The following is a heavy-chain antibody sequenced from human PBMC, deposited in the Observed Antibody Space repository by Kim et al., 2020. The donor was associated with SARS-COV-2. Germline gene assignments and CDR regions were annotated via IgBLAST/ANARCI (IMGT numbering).Heavy chain of an antibody. V-gene: IGHV1-18*04. D-gene: IGHD3-22*01. CDR2: ISAYNGNT. Sequence: ASVKVSCKASGYTFTSYGISWVRQAPGQGLEWMGWISAYNGNTNYAQKLQGRVTMTTDTSTSTAYMELRSLRSDDTAVYYCARHPHYYDSSGKRGYYYYGMDVWGQGTTVTVSS. J-gene: IGHJ6*02. CDR3: ARHPHYYDSSGKRGYYYYGMDV. CDR1: GYTFTSYG.